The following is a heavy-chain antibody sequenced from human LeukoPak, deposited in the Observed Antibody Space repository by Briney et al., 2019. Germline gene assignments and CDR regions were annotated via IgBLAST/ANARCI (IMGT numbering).Heavy chain of an antibody. V-gene: IGHV1-69*01. CDR2: IIPIFGTA. J-gene: IGHJ4*02. CDR3: ARDAHYGSGSTFDY. D-gene: IGHD3-10*01. Sequence: AASVKVSCKASGGTFSNYAVSWVRQAPGQGLEWMGEIIPIFGTANYAQKFQGRVTITADESTSTAYLDLSSLISDDTAVYYCARDAHYGSGSTFDYWGQGTLVTVS. CDR1: GGTFSNYA.